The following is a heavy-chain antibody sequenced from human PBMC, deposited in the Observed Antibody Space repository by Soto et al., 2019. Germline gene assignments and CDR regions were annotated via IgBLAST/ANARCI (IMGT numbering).Heavy chain of an antibody. J-gene: IGHJ3*02. CDR2: IYYSGST. CDR1: GGSISSYY. V-gene: IGHV4-59*01. CDR3: ARGRGGWFINQLLNAFDI. Sequence: QVQLQESGPGLVKPSETLSLTCTVSGGSISSYYWSWIRQPPGKGLEWIGYIYYSGSTNYNTSLKSRVTISAVTSKNQFSLKLSSVTAADTAVYYCARGRGGWFINQLLNAFDIWGQGTMVTVSS. D-gene: IGHD2-2*01.